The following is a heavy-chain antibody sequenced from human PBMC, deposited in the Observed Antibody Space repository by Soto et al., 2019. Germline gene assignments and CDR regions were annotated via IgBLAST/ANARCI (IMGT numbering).Heavy chain of an antibody. J-gene: IGHJ5*02. Sequence: QVQLVQSGAEVKKPGASVKVSCKASGYTFTSYDINWVRQAPGQGLERMGWMNPNSANTGYAQNFQGRLTMTRNTSKSTAYMELSSLRYEDTAVYYCARSDGYTLSWFDPWGQGILVTVSS. D-gene: IGHD2-21*01. CDR3: ARSDGYTLSWFDP. V-gene: IGHV1-8*01. CDR2: MNPNSANT. CDR1: GYTFTSYD.